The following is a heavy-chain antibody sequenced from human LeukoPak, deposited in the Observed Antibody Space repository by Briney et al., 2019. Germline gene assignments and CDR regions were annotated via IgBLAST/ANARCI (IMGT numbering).Heavy chain of an antibody. J-gene: IGHJ4*02. V-gene: IGHV4-39*01. D-gene: IGHD3-3*01. CDR1: GGSISSSPYY. CDR3: ARHHYDFWSGYSGYYFDY. CDR2: TYYRGNT. Sequence: SETLSLTCTVSGGSISSSPYYWAWIRQPPGRGLEWIGSTYYRGNTYHNPSLKSRVTISVDTSKNQFSLSVISVTAADTAVYYCARHHYDFWSGYSGYYFDYWGQGTLVTVSS.